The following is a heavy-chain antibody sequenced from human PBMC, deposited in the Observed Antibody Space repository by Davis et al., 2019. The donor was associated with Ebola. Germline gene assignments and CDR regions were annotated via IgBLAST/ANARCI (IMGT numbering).Heavy chain of an antibody. J-gene: IGHJ4*02. V-gene: IGHV3-23*01. Sequence: GESLKISCAASGFTFSSYAMNWVRQAPGKGLEWVSVISGSGGSTDYADSVKGRFTISRDNSRNTLYLQMNSLRAEDTAVYYCAKRGLGPNRPLDYWGQGTLVTVSS. CDR3: AKRGLGPNRPLDY. CDR1: GFTFSSYA. CDR2: ISGSGGST. D-gene: IGHD1-26*01.